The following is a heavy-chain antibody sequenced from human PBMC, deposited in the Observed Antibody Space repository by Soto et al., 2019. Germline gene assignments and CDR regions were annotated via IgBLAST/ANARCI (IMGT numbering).Heavy chain of an antibody. Sequence: QVQLVQSGAEVKKPGASVKVSCKASGYTFTSYGISWVRQAPGQGLEWMGWISAYNGNTNYAQKLQGSVTMTTDTSTSTAYMELRSLRSDDTAVYYCARDEKFRRYSGYDLFYWGQGTLVTVSS. V-gene: IGHV1-18*01. CDR1: GYTFTSYG. CDR2: ISAYNGNT. CDR3: ARDEKFRRYSGYDLFY. J-gene: IGHJ4*02. D-gene: IGHD5-12*01.